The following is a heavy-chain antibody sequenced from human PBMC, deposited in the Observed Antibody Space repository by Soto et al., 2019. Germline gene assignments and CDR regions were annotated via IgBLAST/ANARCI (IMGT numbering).Heavy chain of an antibody. Sequence: SETLSLTCTVSGGSISSGDYYWSWIRQPPGKGLEWIGYIYYSGSTYYNPSLKSRVTISVDTSKNQFSLKLSSVTAADTAVYYCARGVGYYDPGDYWGQGPLVTVSS. CDR2: IYYSGST. D-gene: IGHD3-22*01. V-gene: IGHV4-30-4*01. CDR3: ARGVGYYDPGDY. J-gene: IGHJ4*02. CDR1: GGSISSGDYY.